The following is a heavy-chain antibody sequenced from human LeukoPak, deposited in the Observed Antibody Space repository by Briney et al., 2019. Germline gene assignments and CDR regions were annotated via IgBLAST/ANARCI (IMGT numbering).Heavy chain of an antibody. Sequence: GGSLRLSCAASGFTFSNYGMHWVGQAPGKGLEWVTFIQYDGSNKYYADSVKGRFTISRDNSKNTLYLQMNSLRTEDTAVYYCAKGHSEAAAGFFDYWGQGTLVTVSS. D-gene: IGHD6-13*01. V-gene: IGHV3-30*02. J-gene: IGHJ4*02. CDR2: IQYDGSNK. CDR3: AKGHSEAAAGFFDY. CDR1: GFTFSNYG.